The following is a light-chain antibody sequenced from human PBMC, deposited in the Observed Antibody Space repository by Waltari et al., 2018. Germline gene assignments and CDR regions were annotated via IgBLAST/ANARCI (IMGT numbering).Light chain of an antibody. CDR3: QSYDNSLTGSEV. Sequence: QSVLTPPPSVSGAPGQRVTISCTGSSSNIGAGYDVHWYQQLPGTAPKLLIYGNSHRPSGVPDRFSGSKSGTSASLAITGLQAEDEADYYCQSYDNSLTGSEVFGGGTKLTVL. CDR2: GNS. V-gene: IGLV1-40*01. J-gene: IGLJ3*02. CDR1: SSNIGAGYD.